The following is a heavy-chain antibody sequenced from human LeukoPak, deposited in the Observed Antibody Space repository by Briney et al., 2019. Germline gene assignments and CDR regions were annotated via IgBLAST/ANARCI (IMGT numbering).Heavy chain of an antibody. CDR2: INHSGST. Sequence: SETLSLTCAVYGGSFSGYYWSWIRQPPGKGLEWIGEINHSGSTNYNPSLKSRVTISVDTSKNQFSLKLSSVTAADTAVYYCARGIRQMASGGYWGQGTLVTVSS. CDR1: GGSFSGYY. J-gene: IGHJ4*02. V-gene: IGHV4-34*01. D-gene: IGHD5-24*01. CDR3: ARGIRQMASGGY.